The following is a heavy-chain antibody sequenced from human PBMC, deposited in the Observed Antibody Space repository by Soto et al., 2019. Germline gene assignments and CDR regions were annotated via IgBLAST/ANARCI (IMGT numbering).Heavy chain of an antibody. CDR3: AKDLDGYYDSSGYYKY. V-gene: IGHV3-23*01. CDR1: GFTFSSYA. Sequence: QTGGSLRLSCAASGFTFSSYAMSWVRQAPGKGLEWVSAISGSGGSTYYADSVKGRFTISRDNSKNTLYLQMNSLRAEDTAVYYCAKDLDGYYDSSGYYKYWGQGTLVTVSS. D-gene: IGHD3-22*01. CDR2: ISGSGGST. J-gene: IGHJ4*02.